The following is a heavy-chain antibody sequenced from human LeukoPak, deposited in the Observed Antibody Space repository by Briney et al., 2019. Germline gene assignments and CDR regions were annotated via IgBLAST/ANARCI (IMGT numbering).Heavy chain of an antibody. CDR3: ARCGSYYYVPSTAEDY. CDR1: VYTLSLYW. V-gene: IGHV3-7*01. J-gene: IGHJ4*02. Sequence: GGSLRLSCAPSVYTLSLYWVRWVPDAREKGGECVANIKQEGSEKYYVHSVRRRYTLSRHNEENSLYLKMNSLRAEDTAVYYCARCGSYYYVPSTAEDYWGQGTLVTVSS. CDR2: IKQEGSEK. D-gene: IGHD1-26*01.